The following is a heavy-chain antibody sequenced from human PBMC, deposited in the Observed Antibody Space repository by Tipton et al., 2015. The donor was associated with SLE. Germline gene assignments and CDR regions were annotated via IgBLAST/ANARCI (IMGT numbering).Heavy chain of an antibody. CDR2: VHSSGTT. V-gene: IGHV4-4*07. Sequence: GLVKPSETLSVICAVSGDSISSYYWSWIRQPAGKGLEWIGRVHSSGTTLYNPSLNSRVTVSVDTSKNQFSLKLTSVIAADTAVYYCARTNGGGATFFDYWGQGVLVTVSS. CDR1: GDSISSYY. CDR3: ARTNGGGATFFDY. J-gene: IGHJ4*02. D-gene: IGHD3-16*01.